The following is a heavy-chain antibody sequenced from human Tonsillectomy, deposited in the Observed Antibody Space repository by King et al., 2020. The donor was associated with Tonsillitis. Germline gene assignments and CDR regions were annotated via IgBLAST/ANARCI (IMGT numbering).Heavy chain of an antibody. Sequence: VHLVESGGDYVQPGESLRLSCTVSGFIFSDYGMSWVRQAPGKGPEWVSTISSDGRNTHYADFVRGRFTISRDNSKNTLYLRMSSLSGEDTAKYFCTRDVPTQFDYWGQGTLVTVSS. CDR1: GFIFSDYG. V-gene: IGHV3-23*04. D-gene: IGHD3-10*02. J-gene: IGHJ4*02. CDR2: ISSDGRNT. CDR3: TRDVPTQFDY.